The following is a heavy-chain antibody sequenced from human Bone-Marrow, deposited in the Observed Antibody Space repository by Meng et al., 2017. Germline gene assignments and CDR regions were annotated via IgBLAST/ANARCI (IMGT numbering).Heavy chain of an antibody. CDR1: GCSFSGGDYY. D-gene: IGHD2-21*01. CDR3: ARVNSDCGGVMCYKGWFDP. J-gene: IGHJ5*02. CDR2: IHFSGST. V-gene: IGHV4-30-4*01. Sequence: QVQLQESGPGLVKPSQTLSLTCTVFGCSFSGGDYYWSWIRQPPGKGLEWIGYIHFSGSTYYNPSLNSRITISVDMSRNQFSLRLTSVTSADMAVYYCARVNSDCGGVMCYKGWFDPWGQGTLVTVSS.